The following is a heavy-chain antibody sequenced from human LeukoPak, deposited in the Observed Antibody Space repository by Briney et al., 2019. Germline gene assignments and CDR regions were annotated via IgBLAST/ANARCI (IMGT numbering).Heavy chain of an antibody. CDR2: IYYSGST. CDR1: GGSISSGGYY. CDR3: ARVGTVTTKGRYFQH. J-gene: IGHJ1*01. Sequence: PSETLSLTCTVSGGSISSGGYYWSWIRQHPGKGLEWIGYIYYSGSTYYNPSLKSRVTISVDTSKNQFSLKLGSVTAADTAVYYCARVGTVTTKGRYFQHWGQGTLVTVSS. D-gene: IGHD4-17*01. V-gene: IGHV4-31*03.